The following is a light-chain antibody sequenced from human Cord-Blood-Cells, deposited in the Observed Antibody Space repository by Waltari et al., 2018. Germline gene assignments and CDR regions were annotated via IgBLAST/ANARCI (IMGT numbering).Light chain of an antibody. CDR2: GAS. CDR1: QSVSSN. V-gene: IGKV3-15*01. J-gene: IGKJ1*01. CDR3: QQYNNWPRT. Sequence: EIVMTQSQSTLSVSPGERATLSCSARQSVSSNLVWYQQKPGQAPRLLIYGASTRAAGIPARFSGSGSGTDFTLTISSLQSEDFAVYYCQQYNNWPRTFGQGTKVEIK.